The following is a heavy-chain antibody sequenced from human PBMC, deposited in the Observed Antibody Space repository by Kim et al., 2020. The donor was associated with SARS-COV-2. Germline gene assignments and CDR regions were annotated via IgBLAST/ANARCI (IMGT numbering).Heavy chain of an antibody. V-gene: IGHV4-4*07. D-gene: IGHD2-2*02. CDR2: IYTSGST. CDR3: ARDSKYCSSTSCYTDYYYGMDV. CDR1: GGSISSYY. Sequence: SETLSLTCTVSGGSISSYYWSWIRQPAGKGLEWIGRIYTSGSTNYNPSLKSRVTMSVDTSKNQFSLKLSSVTAADTAVYYCARDSKYCSSTSCYTDYYYGMDVWGQGTTVTVSS. J-gene: IGHJ6*02.